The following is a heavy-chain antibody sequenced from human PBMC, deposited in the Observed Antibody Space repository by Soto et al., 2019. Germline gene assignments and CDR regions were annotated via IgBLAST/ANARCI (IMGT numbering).Heavy chain of an antibody. J-gene: IGHJ4*02. CDR3: ATVHNTSRSFDY. Sequence: PGGSLRLSCAASGFTFNIYAMTWVRQVPGKGLEWVSTTGATGRTTYYSDAVKGRFTVSRDNSKNTLDLQMSNLRAEDTAVYYCATVHNTSRSFDYWGQGTLVTVSS. D-gene: IGHD1-20*01. V-gene: IGHV3-23*01. CDR2: TGATGRTT. CDR1: GFTFNIYA.